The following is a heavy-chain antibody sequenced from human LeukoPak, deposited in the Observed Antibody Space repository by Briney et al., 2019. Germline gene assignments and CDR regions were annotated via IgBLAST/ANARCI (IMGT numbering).Heavy chain of an antibody. Sequence: SETLSLTCSVSSGSISSYYWSWIRHPPGKGLECIAYISDIGSINYHPSLKSRVTISLETSKNQFSLKLSSVTAADTAVYYCAGHRPRNTVDFWGQGTLVTVSS. CDR3: AGHRPRNTVDF. CDR1: SGSISSYY. J-gene: IGHJ4*02. V-gene: IGHV4-59*08. CDR2: ISDIGSI. D-gene: IGHD2/OR15-2a*01.